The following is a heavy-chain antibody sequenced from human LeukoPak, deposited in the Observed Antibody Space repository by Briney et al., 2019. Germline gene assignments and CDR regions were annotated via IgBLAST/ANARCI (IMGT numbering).Heavy chain of an antibody. CDR3: ARGTYGYYMDV. V-gene: IGHV4-38-2*02. J-gene: IGHJ6*03. CDR2: IYRSGST. CDR1: NYSLSNILY. Sequence: PSEPLSLTCSGSNYSLSNILYWGSLRPPPGEGLEWIGSIYRSGSTFYNPSLKSRVTISLDSSKNQFSLKLSSVTAAETAVYFCARGTYGYYMDVWGKGTTVTVSS. D-gene: IGHD4-17*01.